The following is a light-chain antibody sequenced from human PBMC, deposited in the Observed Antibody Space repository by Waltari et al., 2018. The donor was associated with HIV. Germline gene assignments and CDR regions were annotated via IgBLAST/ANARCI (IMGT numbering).Light chain of an antibody. Sequence: QSALTQPAPVSGSPGQSITISCTGTTSDVGSYNLVSWYQQHPGKVPKLMIYEVSKRPSGVSYRYSGSKSGDTASLTISGLQAEDEADYYCCSYAGSSTLIFGGGTKLTVL. CDR3: CSYAGSSTLI. CDR1: TSDVGSYNL. CDR2: EVS. V-gene: IGLV2-23*02. J-gene: IGLJ2*01.